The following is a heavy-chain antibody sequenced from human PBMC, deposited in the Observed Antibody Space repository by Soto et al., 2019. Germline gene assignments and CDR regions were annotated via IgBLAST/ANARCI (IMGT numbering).Heavy chain of an antibody. V-gene: IGHV3-23*01. D-gene: IGHD5-12*01. CDR1: GFTFSSYA. J-gene: IGHJ4*02. CDR3: AKDLPAYSGYVTPSYFDY. Sequence: EVQLLESGGGLVQPGGSLRLSCAASGFTFSSYAMSWVRQAPGKGLEWVSAISGSGGSTYYADSVKGRFTISRDNSKNTLYLQMNSLRAEDTAVYYCAKDLPAYSGYVTPSYFDYWGQGTLVTVSS. CDR2: ISGSGGST.